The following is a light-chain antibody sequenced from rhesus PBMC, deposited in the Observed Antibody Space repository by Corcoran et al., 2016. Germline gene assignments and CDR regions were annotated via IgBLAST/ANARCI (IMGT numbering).Light chain of an antibody. CDR2: AES. CDR3: LQHNSYPLT. Sequence: DIQMTQSPSSLSASVGDRVTITCRASQGISDYLNCYQQKPRKAPKLLIYAESSLESGVPSRCSGSGSATEFTLTISSRQPEDFATYYCLQHNSYPLTFGGGTKVEIK. V-gene: IGKV1S19*01. J-gene: IGKJ4*01. CDR1: QGISDY.